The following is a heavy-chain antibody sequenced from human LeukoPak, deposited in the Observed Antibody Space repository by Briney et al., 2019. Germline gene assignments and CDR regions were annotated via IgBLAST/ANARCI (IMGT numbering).Heavy chain of an antibody. D-gene: IGHD3-10*01. CDR3: AKAMGPDLYYLDAFDI. Sequence: GGSLRLSCAASGFTFSSYAMSWVRQAPGKGLEWVSAISGSGGSTYYADSVKGRFTISRDNSKNTLYLQMNSLRAEDTAEYYCAKAMGPDLYYLDAFDIWGQGTMVTVSS. J-gene: IGHJ3*02. CDR1: GFTFSSYA. CDR2: ISGSGGST. V-gene: IGHV3-23*01.